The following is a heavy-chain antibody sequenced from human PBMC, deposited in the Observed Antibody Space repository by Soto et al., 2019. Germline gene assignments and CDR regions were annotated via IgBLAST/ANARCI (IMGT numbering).Heavy chain of an antibody. CDR3: TIGGIWNQSDAFDL. CDR2: ISSSGSTI. D-gene: IGHD1-1*01. J-gene: IGHJ3*01. CDR1: GFTFSSYE. V-gene: IGHV3-48*03. Sequence: PGGSLRLSCAASGFTFSSYEMNWVRQAPGKGLEWGSYISSSGSTIYYADSVKGRLTISRDKAKNSVYMQMNSVRAEDTAVYYCTIGGIWNQSDAFDLWGQGTMDTVS.